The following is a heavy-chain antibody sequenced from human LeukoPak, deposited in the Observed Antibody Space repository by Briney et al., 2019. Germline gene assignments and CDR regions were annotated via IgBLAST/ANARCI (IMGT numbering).Heavy chain of an antibody. V-gene: IGHV4-34*01. CDR2: INHSGST. D-gene: IGHD3-3*01. CDR3: ARGRSIFGVVTTHRIRD. Sequence: KPSETLSLTCAVHGGSFSGYYWGRLPPPPGKGPGWIGEINHSGSTNYNPSLKSRVTISVDTSKNQFSLKLSSVTAADTAVYYCARGRSIFGVVTTHRIRDWGQGTLVTVSS. CDR1: GGSFSGYY. J-gene: IGHJ4*02.